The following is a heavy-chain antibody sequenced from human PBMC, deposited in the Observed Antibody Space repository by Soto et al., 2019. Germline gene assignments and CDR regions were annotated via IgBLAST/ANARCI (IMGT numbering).Heavy chain of an antibody. D-gene: IGHD3-10*01. CDR2: IYYSGST. CDR1: GVSISSYY. V-gene: IGHV4-59*08. Sequence: SETLSLTCTVSGVSISSYYWSWVRQPPGKGLEWIGYIYYSGSTNYNPSLKSRVTISVDTSKNQFSLKLSSVTAADTAVYYCARNKNYYGSGSFVDYWGQGTLVTVSS. CDR3: ARNKNYYGSGSFVDY. J-gene: IGHJ4*02.